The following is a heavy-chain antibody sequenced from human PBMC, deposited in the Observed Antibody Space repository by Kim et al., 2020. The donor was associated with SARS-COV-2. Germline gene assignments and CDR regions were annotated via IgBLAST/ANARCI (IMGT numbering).Heavy chain of an antibody. Sequence: GGSLRLSCAASGFTFDDYAMHWVRQAPGKGLEWVSLISGDGGSTYYADSVKGRFTISRDNSKNSLYLQMNSLRTEDTALYYCAKDIGPLTMLFSFDIWGQGTMVTVSS. D-gene: IGHD3-10*01. J-gene: IGHJ3*02. CDR2: ISGDGGST. CDR3: AKDIGPLTMLFSFDI. CDR1: GFTFDDYA. V-gene: IGHV3-43*02.